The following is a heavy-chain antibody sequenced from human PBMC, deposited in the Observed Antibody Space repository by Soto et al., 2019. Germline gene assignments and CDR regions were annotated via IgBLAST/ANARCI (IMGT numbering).Heavy chain of an antibody. Sequence: QVQLVESGGGVVQPGRSLRLSCAVSGFTVSTYGMHWVRQAPGKGLEWVAVISRYGSTKYYADSVKGRFTISRDNSRNTLFLEMNSLRGADMAVYYCTGEVASGYWGQGTLVTVSS. J-gene: IGHJ4*02. CDR1: GFTVSTYG. CDR3: TGEVASGY. V-gene: IGHV3-30*03. D-gene: IGHD2-8*02. CDR2: ISRYGSTK.